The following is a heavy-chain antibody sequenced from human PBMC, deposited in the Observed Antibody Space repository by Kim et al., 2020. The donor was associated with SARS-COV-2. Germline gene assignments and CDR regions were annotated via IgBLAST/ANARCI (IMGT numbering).Heavy chain of an antibody. D-gene: IGHD1-26*01. J-gene: IGHJ4*02. Sequence: YSPSSQGQVTISADKSISTAYLQWSSLKASDTAMYYCARQGNEWEPGLDYWGQGTLVTVSS. CDR3: ARQGNEWEPGLDY. V-gene: IGHV5-51*01.